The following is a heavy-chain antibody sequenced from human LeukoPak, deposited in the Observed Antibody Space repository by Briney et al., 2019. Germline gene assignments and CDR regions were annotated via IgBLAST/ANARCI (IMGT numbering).Heavy chain of an antibody. CDR1: GLTVSSNY. Sequence: GGPLRLSCAASGLTVSSNYMSWVRQAPGKGLEWVSVIYTGGSTYFTDSVNGRFTISRDYSKNTLYLEMNSLRVEDTAVYYCARVSRMLGTSTLDNWGQGTLVTVSS. CDR3: ARVSRMLGTSTLDN. CDR2: IYTGGST. V-gene: IGHV3-66*01. J-gene: IGHJ4*02. D-gene: IGHD1-26*01.